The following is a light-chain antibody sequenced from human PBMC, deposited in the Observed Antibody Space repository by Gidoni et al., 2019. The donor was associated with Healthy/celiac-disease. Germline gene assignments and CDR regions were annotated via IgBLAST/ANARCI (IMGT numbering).Light chain of an antibody. CDR3: QQRSNWPPGALT. Sequence: EIVLTQSQATLSLSPGERATLSCRASQSVSSYLAWYQQKPGQAPRLLIYDASNRATGIPARFSGSGSGTDFTLTISSLEPEDFAVYYCQQRSNWPPGALTFXGXTKVEIK. CDR1: QSVSSY. J-gene: IGKJ4*01. CDR2: DAS. V-gene: IGKV3-11*01.